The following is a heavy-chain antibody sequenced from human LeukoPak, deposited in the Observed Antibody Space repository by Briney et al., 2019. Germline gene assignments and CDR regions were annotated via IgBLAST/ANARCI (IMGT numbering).Heavy chain of an antibody. Sequence: GGSLRLSCAASGFTFSSYAMSWVRQPPGKGREWVSAISGSGGSTYYTDSVKGRFTISRDNSKNTLYRQMNSLGAEDTAVYYCAKGVYSSSWPDFDYWGQGTLVTVSS. CDR3: AKGVYSSSWPDFDY. CDR2: ISGSGGST. J-gene: IGHJ4*02. CDR1: GFTFSSYA. D-gene: IGHD6-13*01. V-gene: IGHV3-23*01.